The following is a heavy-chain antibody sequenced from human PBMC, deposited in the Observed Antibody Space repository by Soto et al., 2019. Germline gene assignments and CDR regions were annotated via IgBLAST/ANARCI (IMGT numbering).Heavy chain of an antibody. D-gene: IGHD6-19*01. CDR3: ARPYSSGWSGTYAFDI. J-gene: IGHJ3*02. V-gene: IGHV4-39*01. CDR1: GGSISSSSYY. Sequence: QLQLQESGPGLVKPSETLSLTCTVSGGSISSSSYYWGWIRQPPGKGLEWIGSIYYSGSTYYNPSLKSRVTISVDTSKNQFSLKLSSVTAADTAVYYCARPYSSGWSGTYAFDIWGQGTMVTVSS. CDR2: IYYSGST.